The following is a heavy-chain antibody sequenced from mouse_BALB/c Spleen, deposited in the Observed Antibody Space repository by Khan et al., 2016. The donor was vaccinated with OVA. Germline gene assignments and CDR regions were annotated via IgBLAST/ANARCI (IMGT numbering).Heavy chain of an antibody. CDR2: VNPNNGDT. D-gene: IGHD2-12*01. Sequence: IQLVQSGPDLVKPGASVKISCKASGYSFTVYYMTWVKQSHGKSPEWIGRVNPNNGDTNYNQNFKGKAILTVDQSSNTAYMELRSLTSEDSAVFYCARGYEFFPYWGQGTLVTVSA. V-gene: IGHV1-26*01. CDR3: ARGYEFFPY. CDR1: GYSFTVYY. J-gene: IGHJ3*01.